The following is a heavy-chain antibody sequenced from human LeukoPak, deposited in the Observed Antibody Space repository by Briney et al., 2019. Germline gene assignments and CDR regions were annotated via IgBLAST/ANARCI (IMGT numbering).Heavy chain of an antibody. CDR2: VYYSGTT. CDR3: ARDRGYGYGFDY. Sequence: SETLSLTCTVSGGSISSSDYYWGWVRQPPGKGLGRIGNVYYSGTTYYNPSLIGRVTISVDTSRNQFSLKLSSVTAADTAVYYCARDRGYGYGFDYWGQGALVAVSS. V-gene: IGHV4-39*07. D-gene: IGHD5-18*01. CDR1: GGSISSSDYY. J-gene: IGHJ4*02.